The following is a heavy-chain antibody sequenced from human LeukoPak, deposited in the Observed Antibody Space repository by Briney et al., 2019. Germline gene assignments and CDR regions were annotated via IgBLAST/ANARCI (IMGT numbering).Heavy chain of an antibody. J-gene: IGHJ4*02. V-gene: IGHV1-69*05. D-gene: IGHD3-22*01. CDR2: IIPIFGTA. CDR3: ARASSGYYYFDY. Sequence: SVKVSYKASGGTFSSYAISWVRQAPGQGLEWMGGIIPIFGTANYAQKFQGRVTITTDESTSTAYMELSSLRSEDTAVYYCARASSGYYYFDYWGQGTLVTVSS. CDR1: GGTFSSYA.